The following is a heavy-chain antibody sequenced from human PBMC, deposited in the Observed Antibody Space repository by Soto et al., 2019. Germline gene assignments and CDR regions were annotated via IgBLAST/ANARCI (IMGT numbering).Heavy chain of an antibody. Sequence: QVQLVESGGGVVQHGRSLRLSCAVSGFTVSTYGMHWVRQAPGKGLEWVAVISRDGGTKYYADSVKGRFTISRDNSWNTLFLEMNSLRGDDMAVYYCTGEVASGYWGQGTLVTVSS. CDR3: TGEVASGY. D-gene: IGHD3-10*01. J-gene: IGHJ4*02. V-gene: IGHV3-30*03. CDR2: ISRDGGTK. CDR1: GFTVSTYG.